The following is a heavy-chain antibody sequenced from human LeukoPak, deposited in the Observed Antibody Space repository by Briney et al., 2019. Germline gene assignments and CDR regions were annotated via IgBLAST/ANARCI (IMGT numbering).Heavy chain of an antibody. CDR2: ISNSDDST. CDR1: GFPFSSYA. Sequence: PGGSLRLSCAASGFPFSSYAMSWVRQAPGKGLEWVSTISNSDDSTYYADSVKGRFTISRDNSENTLFLRMNSLRAEDTAVYYCAKTDRTGALGRFRMRSDAFDIWGQGTRVTVSS. CDR3: AKTDRTGALGRFRMRSDAFDI. V-gene: IGHV3-23*01. J-gene: IGHJ3*02. D-gene: IGHD3-3*01.